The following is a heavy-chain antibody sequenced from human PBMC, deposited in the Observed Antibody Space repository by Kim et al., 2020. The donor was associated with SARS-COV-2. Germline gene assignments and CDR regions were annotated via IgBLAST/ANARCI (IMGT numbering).Heavy chain of an antibody. CDR1: GYTFTSYA. CDR3: AREGRRITMVQGVIIPDY. CDR2: INTNTGNP. D-gene: IGHD3-10*01. V-gene: IGHV7-4-1*02. Sequence: ASVKVSCKASGYTFTSYAMNWVRQAPGQGLEWMGWINTNTGNPTYAQGFTGRFVFSLDTSVSTAYLQISSLKAEDTAVYYCAREGRRITMVQGVIIPDYWGQGTLVTVSS. J-gene: IGHJ4*02.